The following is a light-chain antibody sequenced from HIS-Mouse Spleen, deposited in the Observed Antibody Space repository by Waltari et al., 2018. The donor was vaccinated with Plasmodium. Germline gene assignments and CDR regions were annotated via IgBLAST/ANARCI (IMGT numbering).Light chain of an antibody. CDR1: QSVSSY. CDR3: QQRSNGPLT. CDR2: DAS. Sequence: EIVLTQSPATLSLSPGERATLSCRASQSVSSYLAGYQQKPGQAPRLLIYDASNRATGIPARFRGSGSGTDFTLTISSLEPEDFAVYYCQQRSNGPLTFGGGTKVEIK. J-gene: IGKJ4*01. V-gene: IGKV3-11*01.